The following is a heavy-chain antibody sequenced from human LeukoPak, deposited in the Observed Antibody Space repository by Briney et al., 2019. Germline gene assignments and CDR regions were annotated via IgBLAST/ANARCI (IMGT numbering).Heavy chain of an antibody. D-gene: IGHD6-6*01. V-gene: IGHV4-59*01. CDR2: IYYSGST. CDR3: ARERGWWYSSSNWFDP. J-gene: IGHJ5*02. Sequence: SETLSHTCTVSGGSISSYYWSWIRQPPGKGLEWIGYIYYSGSTNYNPSLKSRVTISVDTSKNQFSLKLSSVTAADTAVYYCARERGWWYSSSNWFDPWGQGTLVTVSS. CDR1: GGSISSYY.